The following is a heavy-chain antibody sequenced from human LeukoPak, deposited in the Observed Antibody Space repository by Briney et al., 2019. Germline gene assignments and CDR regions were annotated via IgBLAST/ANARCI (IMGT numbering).Heavy chain of an antibody. V-gene: IGHV3-74*01. D-gene: IGHD6-13*01. CDR1: GFTFSSYW. J-gene: IGHJ4*02. CDR2: INSDGSST. Sequence: PGGSLRLSCAASGFTFSSYWMHWVRQAPGKGLVWVSRINSDGSSTSYADSVKGRFTISRDNAKSTLYLQMNSLRAEDTAVYYCASDSSSWYLNYWGQGTLVTVSS. CDR3: ASDSSSWYLNY.